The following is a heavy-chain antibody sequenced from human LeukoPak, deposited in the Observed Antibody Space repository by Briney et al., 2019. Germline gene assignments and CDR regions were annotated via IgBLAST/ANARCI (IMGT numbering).Heavy chain of an antibody. D-gene: IGHD4-17*01. CDR1: GGSISSGSYY. CDR2: IYTSGST. CDR3: VRDLPGYGYFDY. J-gene: IGHJ4*02. Sequence: SETLSLTCTVSGGSISSGSYYWSWIRQPAGKGLEWIGRIYTSGSTNYNPSLKSRVTISVDTSKNQFSLKLSSVTAADTAVYYCVRDLPGYGYFDYWGQGTLVTVSS. V-gene: IGHV4-61*02.